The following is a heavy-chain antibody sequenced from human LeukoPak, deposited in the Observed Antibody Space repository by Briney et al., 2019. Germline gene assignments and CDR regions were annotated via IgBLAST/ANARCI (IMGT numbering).Heavy chain of an antibody. CDR2: ISWNSGSI. D-gene: IGHD6-13*01. CDR3: ARDSSSWHLAFDD. Sequence: GGSLRLSCAASGFTFDDYAMHWVRQAPGKGLEWVSGISWNSGSIGYADSVKGRFTISRDNAKNSLYLQMNSLRAEDTAVYYCARDSSSWHLAFDDWGQGTLVTVSS. J-gene: IGHJ4*02. V-gene: IGHV3-9*01. CDR1: GFTFDDYA.